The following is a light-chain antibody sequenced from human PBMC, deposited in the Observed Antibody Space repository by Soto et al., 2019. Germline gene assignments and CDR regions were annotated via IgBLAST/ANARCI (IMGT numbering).Light chain of an antibody. CDR3: HQYGTSPWT. CDR1: QSVESDY. Sequence: EIVLTQSPGTLSLSPGERATLSCRASQSVESDYLAWYQQKPGQAPRLLIHAASSRATGIPDRFSGSGSGTDFTLTISRLEPEDFAVYCCHQYGTSPWTFGRGTKVEIK. J-gene: IGKJ1*01. V-gene: IGKV3-20*01. CDR2: AAS.